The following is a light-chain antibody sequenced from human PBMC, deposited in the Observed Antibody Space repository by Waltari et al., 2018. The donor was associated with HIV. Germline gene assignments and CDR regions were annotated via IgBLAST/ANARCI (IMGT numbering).Light chain of an antibody. Sequence: QPVLTQPPSASASLGASVTLTCTLSSGYSNYKVAWFQQRPGQGPRFVMRVGTGGIVGSKGDGIPDRFSVLGSGLHRYLTIKNIQEEDESDYHCGADHGSGSNFVSWVFGGGTKLTVL. CDR3: GADHGSGSNFVSWV. J-gene: IGLJ3*02. CDR2: VGTGGIVG. V-gene: IGLV9-49*01. CDR1: SGYSNYK.